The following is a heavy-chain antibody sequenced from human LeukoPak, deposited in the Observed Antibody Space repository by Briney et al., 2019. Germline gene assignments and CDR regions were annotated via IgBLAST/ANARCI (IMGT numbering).Heavy chain of an antibody. V-gene: IGHV5-51*01. Sequence: GESLKISCRGSGYSFTSYWIGWVRQMPGKGLEWMGIIYTGDSDTRYSPSFQGQVTISADKSISTAYLQWSSLKASDTAMYYCARAPPYSSGWYQTPYYFDYWGQGTLVTVSS. CDR1: GYSFTSYW. CDR2: IYTGDSDT. D-gene: IGHD6-19*01. CDR3: ARAPPYSSGWYQTPYYFDY. J-gene: IGHJ4*02.